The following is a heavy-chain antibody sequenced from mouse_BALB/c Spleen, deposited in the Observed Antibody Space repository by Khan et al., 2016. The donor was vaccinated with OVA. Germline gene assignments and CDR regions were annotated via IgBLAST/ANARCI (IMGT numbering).Heavy chain of an antibody. CDR3: ARGDGYYVYFDY. J-gene: IGHJ2*01. CDR1: GYTFTYYV. V-gene: IGHV1-77*01. CDR2: IYPGSDNA. D-gene: IGHD2-3*01. Sequence: QVQLKESGPELVKPGASVKMSCKASGYTFTYYVITWVKQRTGQGLEWIGEIYPGSDNAYYNERFKGKATLTADKSSTTPHMQLSSLTSEDSAVYVCARGDGYYVYFDYWGQGTTLTVSS.